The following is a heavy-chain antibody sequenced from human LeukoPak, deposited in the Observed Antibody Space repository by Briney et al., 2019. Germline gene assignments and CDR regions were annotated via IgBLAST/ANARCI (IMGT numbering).Heavy chain of an antibody. CDR1: GGSISSYY. CDR3: ARGDSTVTPKYFQY. Sequence: NPSETLSLTCTVSGGSISSYYWSWIRQPPGKGLEWIGYIYYSGSTNYNPSLKSRVTISLDTSKNQFSLKLSSVTAADTAVYYCARGDSTVTPKYFQYWGQGTLVTVSS. D-gene: IGHD4-23*01. V-gene: IGHV4-59*01. CDR2: IYYSGST. J-gene: IGHJ1*01.